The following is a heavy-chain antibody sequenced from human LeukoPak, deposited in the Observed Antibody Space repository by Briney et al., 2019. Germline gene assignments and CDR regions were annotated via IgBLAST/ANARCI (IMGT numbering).Heavy chain of an antibody. CDR2: IYYSGTT. V-gene: IGHV4-59*01. D-gene: IGHD3-22*01. CDR3: ARWDSTIATSGYVN. CDR1: GGSISNYY. Sequence: PSETLSLTCTVSGGSISNYYWSWIRQPPGKGLEWIGYIYYSGTTNYNPSLKSRVTMSVGTSKSQFSLKLSSVTAVDTAVYYCARWDSTIATSGYVNWGQGTLVTVSS. J-gene: IGHJ4*02.